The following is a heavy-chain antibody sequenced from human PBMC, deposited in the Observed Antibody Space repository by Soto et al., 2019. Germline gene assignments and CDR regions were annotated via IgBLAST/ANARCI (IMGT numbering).Heavy chain of an antibody. Sequence: LSLTCTVCGSYVRNACCSCIQQTAGKRLEWIGRIHSSGTFNYNPSLKSRVSISRDTSRNQISLKLSSVTAADTAVYYCARDNIVSKGYGMDVWGQGTTVTVSS. CDR1: GSYVRNAC. CDR2: IHSSGTF. CDR3: ARDNIVSKGYGMDV. D-gene: IGHD5-12*01. J-gene: IGHJ6*02. V-gene: IGHV4-4*07.